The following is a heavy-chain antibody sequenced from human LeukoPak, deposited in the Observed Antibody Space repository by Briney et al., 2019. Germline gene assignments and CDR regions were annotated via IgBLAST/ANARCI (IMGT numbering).Heavy chain of an antibody. Sequence: SETLSLTCAVSGYSISSGYYWGWIRQPPRKGLEWIGTIYHNGNTYYNPSLKSRVTISVDTSKNQFSLKLSSVTAADTAVYYCARDFRRPNYYGSGRLYTSFDYWGQGTLVTVSS. V-gene: IGHV4-38-2*02. J-gene: IGHJ4*02. CDR3: ARDFRRPNYYGSGRLYTSFDY. D-gene: IGHD3-10*01. CDR1: GYSISSGYY. CDR2: IYHNGNT.